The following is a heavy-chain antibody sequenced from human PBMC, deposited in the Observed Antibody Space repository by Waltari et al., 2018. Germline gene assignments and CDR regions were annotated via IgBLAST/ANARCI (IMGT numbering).Heavy chain of an antibody. CDR3: ARSRQYYYDSSGYPIDY. Sequence: QVQLVQSGAEVKKPGASVKVSCKASGYTFTSYDITWVRQATGQGLEWMGWMNPNSGNTGYAQKFQGRVTMTRNTSISTAYMELSSLRSEDTAVYYCARSRQYYYDSSGYPIDYWGQGTLVTVSS. CDR1: GYTFTSYD. J-gene: IGHJ4*02. D-gene: IGHD3-22*01. CDR2: MNPNSGNT. V-gene: IGHV1-8*01.